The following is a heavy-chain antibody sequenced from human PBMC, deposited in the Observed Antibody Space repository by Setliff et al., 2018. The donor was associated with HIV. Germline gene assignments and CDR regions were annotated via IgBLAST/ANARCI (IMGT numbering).Heavy chain of an antibody. Sequence: SETLSLTCTVSGGSISSSSYYWGWIRQPPGKGLEWIASIYYNGNIYYNPSLKSRVTITMDTSKNQFSLKLSSVTAADTAVYSCVRHLSEMAMVDHWGQGTLVTVSS. CDR1: GGSISSSSYY. CDR2: IYYNGNI. J-gene: IGHJ4*02. V-gene: IGHV4-39*01. CDR3: VRHLSEMAMVDH.